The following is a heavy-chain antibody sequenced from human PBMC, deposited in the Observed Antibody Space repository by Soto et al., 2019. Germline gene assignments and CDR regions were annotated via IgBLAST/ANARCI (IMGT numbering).Heavy chain of an antibody. CDR3: ARPWGHYYYYYYMDV. CDR2: ISSSSSYI. Sequence: EAQLVESGGGLVKPGRSLRLSCAASGFTFSSYSMNWVRQAPGKGLEWVSSISSSSSYIYYADSVKGRFTISRDNAKNSLYLQMNSLRAEDTAVYYCARPWGHYYYYYYMDVWGKGTTVTVSS. CDR1: GFTFSSYS. V-gene: IGHV3-21*01. J-gene: IGHJ6*03. D-gene: IGHD7-27*01.